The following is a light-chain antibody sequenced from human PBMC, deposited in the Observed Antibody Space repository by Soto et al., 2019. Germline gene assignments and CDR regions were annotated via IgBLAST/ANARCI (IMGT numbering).Light chain of an antibody. J-gene: IGKJ2*01. CDR2: CAT. V-gene: IGKV3-20*01. Sequence: EIVLTQSPGTLSLSPGERVTLSCRASQSISSNYLAWYQQKPGQPPRLLIYCATSRATGIPDRFSGSGSGTDFTLIISRLEPEDFAVYYCQQYDRSPYTFGQGTKVEIK. CDR1: QSISSNY. CDR3: QQYDRSPYT.